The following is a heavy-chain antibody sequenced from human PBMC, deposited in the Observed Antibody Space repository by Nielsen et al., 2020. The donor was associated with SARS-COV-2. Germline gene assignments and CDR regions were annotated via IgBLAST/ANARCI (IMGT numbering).Heavy chain of an antibody. CDR3: ARVKEFHYYYYGMDV. CDR2: INAGNGNT. Sequence: ASVKVSCKASGYTFTSYATHWVRQAPGQRLEWMGWINAGNGNTKYSQKFQGRVTITRDTSASTAYMELSSLRSEDTAVYYCARVKEFHYYYYGMDVWGQVTTVTVSS. CDR1: GYTFTSYA. D-gene: IGHD3-10*01. J-gene: IGHJ6*02. V-gene: IGHV1-3*01.